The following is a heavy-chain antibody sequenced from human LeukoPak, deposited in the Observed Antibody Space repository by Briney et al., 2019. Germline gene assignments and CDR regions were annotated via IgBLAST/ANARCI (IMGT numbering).Heavy chain of an antibody. D-gene: IGHD3-9*01. Sequence: SQTLSLTCTVSGGSISRGSYYWSWIRQPAGKGLEWIGRIYTSGSTNYIPSLKSRVTISVDTSKNQFSLKLSSVTAADTAVYYCARAWHDILTGYSLDYWGQGTLVTVSS. J-gene: IGHJ4*02. V-gene: IGHV4-61*02. CDR2: IYTSGST. CDR3: ARAWHDILTGYSLDY. CDR1: GGSISRGSYY.